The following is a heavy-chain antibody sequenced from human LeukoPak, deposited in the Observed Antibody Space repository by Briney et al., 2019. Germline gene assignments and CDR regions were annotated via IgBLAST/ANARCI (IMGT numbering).Heavy chain of an antibody. CDR3: ARGPTYYYDSSGYYPPGY. CDR2: ISASGGDT. CDR1: GFSFSTYS. D-gene: IGHD3-22*01. J-gene: IGHJ4*02. V-gene: IGHV3-23*01. Sequence: GGSLRLSCAASGFSFSTYSFSWVRQAPGKGLEWVSGISASGGDTFYADSVKGRFTISRDNAKNTLYLQMNSLRAEDTAVYYCARGPTYYYDSSGYYPPGYWGQGTLVTVSS.